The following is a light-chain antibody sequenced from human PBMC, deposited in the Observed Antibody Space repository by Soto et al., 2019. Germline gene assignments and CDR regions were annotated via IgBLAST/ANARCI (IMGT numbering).Light chain of an antibody. Sequence: QPVLTQPPSGSAAPGQKVTISCSAGSSNIGLNYVSWYQQLPGTAPKLLIYENNKRPSGIPDRFSGSKSGTSATLGITGLETGVEADYYGETGDSSVRACWVFGTGTMV. CDR3: ETGDSSVRACWV. CDR1: SSNIGLNY. CDR2: ENN. V-gene: IGLV1-51*02. J-gene: IGLJ1*01.